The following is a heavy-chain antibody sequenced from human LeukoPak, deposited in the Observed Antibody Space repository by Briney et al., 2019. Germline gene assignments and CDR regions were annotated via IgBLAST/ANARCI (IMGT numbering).Heavy chain of an antibody. CDR2: IYYSGST. CDR3: ARVALSAARQIDY. J-gene: IGHJ4*02. V-gene: IGHV4-59*01. CDR1: GGSISSYY. D-gene: IGHD6-6*01. Sequence: SETLSLTCTVSGGSISSYYWSWIRQPPGKGLEWIGYIYYSGSTNYNPSLKSRVTISVDTSKNQFSLKLSSVTAADTAVYYCARVALSAARQIDYWGQGTLVTVSS.